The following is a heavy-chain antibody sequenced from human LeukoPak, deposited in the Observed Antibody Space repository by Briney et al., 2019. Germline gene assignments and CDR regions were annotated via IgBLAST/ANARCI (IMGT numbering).Heavy chain of an antibody. CDR2: ISSSSSYI. Sequence: GGSLRLSCAASGFTFSSYEMNWVRQAPGKGLEWVSSISSSSSYIYYADSVKGRFTISRDNAKNSLYLQMNSLRAEDTAVYYCARTPVWSGYYVNYYYMDVWGKGTTVTVSS. D-gene: IGHD3-3*01. V-gene: IGHV3-21*01. CDR1: GFTFSSYE. CDR3: ARTPVWSGYYVNYYYMDV. J-gene: IGHJ6*03.